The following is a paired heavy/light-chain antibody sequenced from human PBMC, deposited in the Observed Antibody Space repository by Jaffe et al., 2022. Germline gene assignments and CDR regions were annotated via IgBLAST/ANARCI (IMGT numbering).Heavy chain of an antibody. CDR1: GYSISSVNY. D-gene: IGHD3-9*01. V-gene: IGHV4-38-2*01. CDR3: ARRGAGYSIDY. J-gene: IGHJ4*02. CDR2: IHHSGST. Sequence: QVQLQESGPGLVKPSETLSLTCGVSGYSISSVNYWGCLRQPPGRGLEWIGYIHHSGSTYYNPSLRSRVAISMDTSKNQFSLKLNSVTAADTAVYYCARRGAGYSIDYWGQGTLVTVSS.
Light chain of an antibody. V-gene: IGLV2-8*01. Sequence: QSALTQPPSASGSPGQSVTISCTGTSSDVGGYNYVSWYQQHPGKAPKLMIYEVSKRPSGVPDRFSGSKSGNTASLTVSGLQAEDEADYYCSSYAVGSNLVFGGGTKLTVL. CDR3: SSYAVGSNLV. J-gene: IGLJ2*01. CDR2: EVS. CDR1: SSDVGGYNY.